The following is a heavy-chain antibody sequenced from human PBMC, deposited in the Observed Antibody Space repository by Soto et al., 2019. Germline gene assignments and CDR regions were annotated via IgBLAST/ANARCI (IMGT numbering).Heavy chain of an antibody. V-gene: IGHV3-9*01. CDR1: GFTFDDYG. D-gene: IGHD3-10*01. Sequence: EVQLVESGGGLVQPGRSLRLSCAASGFTFDDYGMHWVRQAPGQGLEWVSGISWNSGSIGYADSVKGRFTISRDNAKNSLYLQMNSLRAEDTALYYCAKDHAYGSGCYDNYMDVWGKGTTVTVSS. CDR3: AKDHAYGSGCYDNYMDV. J-gene: IGHJ6*03. CDR2: ISWNSGSI.